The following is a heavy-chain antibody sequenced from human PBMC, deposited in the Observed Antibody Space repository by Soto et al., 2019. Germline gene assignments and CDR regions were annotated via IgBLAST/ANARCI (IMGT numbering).Heavy chain of an antibody. CDR3: ARCSVDTVDSSGFDEY. D-gene: IGHD3-22*01. CDR2: INHSGGT. CDR1: GGSFSAYY. J-gene: IGHJ4*02. V-gene: IGHV4-34*01. Sequence: SETLSLTCAVYGGSFSAYYWSWIRQPPGKGLEWIGEINHSGGTSYNPSLKGRVTISVDTSKSQFSLKLTSVTAADRAVYYCARCSVDTVDSSGFDEYWGQGTPVTVSS.